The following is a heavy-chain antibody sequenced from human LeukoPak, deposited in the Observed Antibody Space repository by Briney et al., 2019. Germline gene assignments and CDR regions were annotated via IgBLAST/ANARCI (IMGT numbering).Heavy chain of an antibody. V-gene: IGHV3-48*04. CDR3: ATDTPETAAFDY. Sequence: PEGSLRLSCTASGFSFSTYSMNWVRQAPGKGLEWVSYIVGSSSNMYYADSVKGRFTISRDNAKNSLYLQMGSLRAEDTAVYYCATDTPETAAFDYWGQGTLVTVSS. J-gene: IGHJ4*02. D-gene: IGHD1-1*01. CDR2: IVGSSSNM. CDR1: GFSFSTYS.